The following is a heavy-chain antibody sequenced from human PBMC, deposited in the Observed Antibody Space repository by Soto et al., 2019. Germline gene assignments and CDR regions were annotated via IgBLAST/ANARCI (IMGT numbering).Heavy chain of an antibody. CDR3: ARGGGRRYVDY. CDR2: IYYSGST. D-gene: IGHD2-15*01. V-gene: IGHV4-59*01. CDR1: GGSISSYY. Sequence: QVQLQESGPGLVKPSETLSLTCTVSGGSISSYYWSWIRQPPGKGLEWIGYIYYSGSTDYNPSLKSGVTKPVDTSKNQFSLKLSSVTAADSAVYYCARGGGRRYVDYWGQGTLVTVSS. J-gene: IGHJ4*02.